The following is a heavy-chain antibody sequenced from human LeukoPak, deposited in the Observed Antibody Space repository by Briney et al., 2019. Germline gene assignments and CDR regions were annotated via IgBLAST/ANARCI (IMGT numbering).Heavy chain of an antibody. J-gene: IGHJ4*02. CDR3: AKAEYCSGGSCYSAFDY. CDR2: ISWNSGSI. D-gene: IGHD2-15*01. V-gene: IGHV3-9*01. CDR1: GFTFDDYA. Sequence: RGGSLRLSCAASGFTFDDYAMHWVRQAPGKGLEWVSGISWNSGSIGYADSVKGRFTISRDNPKNSLYLQMNSLRAEDTALYYCAKAEYCSGGSCYSAFDYWGQGTLVTVSS.